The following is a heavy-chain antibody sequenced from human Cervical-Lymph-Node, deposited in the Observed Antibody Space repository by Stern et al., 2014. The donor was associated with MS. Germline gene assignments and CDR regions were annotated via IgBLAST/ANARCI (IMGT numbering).Heavy chain of an antibody. CDR3: ARGYSSGWYAGSDY. D-gene: IGHD6-19*01. Sequence: DQLVESGGGLVKPGGSLRLSCAASGFSFSDYYMSWIRQAPGKGLEWVTYISGSTSYTKYADSVKGRFTISRDNTKNSLYLQMNSLSAEDTAVYYCARGYSSGWYAGSDYWGQGSRVTGSS. CDR1: GFSFSDYY. CDR2: ISGSTSYT. V-gene: IGHV3-11*06. J-gene: IGHJ4*02.